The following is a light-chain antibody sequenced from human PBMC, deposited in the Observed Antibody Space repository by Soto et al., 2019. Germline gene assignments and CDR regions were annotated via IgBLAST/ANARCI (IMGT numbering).Light chain of an antibody. J-gene: IGKJ1*01. CDR3: HQRQSWPRT. Sequence: EVVLTHSPGTLSLSPWEMATLSCRASQSVSSTYLAWYQQKPGQAPSLLIYGASNRAAGIPARFSASGSGTDFTLTISDVQPEDFALYYCHQRQSWPRTFGQGTKVDIK. CDR1: QSVSSTY. CDR2: GAS. V-gene: IGKV3-11*01.